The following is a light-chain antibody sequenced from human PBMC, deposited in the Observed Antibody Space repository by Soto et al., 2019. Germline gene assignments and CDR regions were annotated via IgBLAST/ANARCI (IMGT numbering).Light chain of an antibody. CDR2: DAS. V-gene: IGKV3-20*01. J-gene: IGKJ4*01. CDR3: QQYGSSPLT. Sequence: EIVLTHSPDTLSLSPGERATLSCRASQSVRSNYLAWYQQKPGQAPRFLIYDASSRATGIPDRFSGSGSGTDFTLTISRLESEDFAVYYCQQYGSSPLTFGGGTKVDIK. CDR1: QSVRSNY.